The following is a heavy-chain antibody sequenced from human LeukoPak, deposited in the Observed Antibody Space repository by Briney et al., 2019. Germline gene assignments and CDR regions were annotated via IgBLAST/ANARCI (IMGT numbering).Heavy chain of an antibody. CDR1: GYTFTSYG. Sequence: ASVKVSCKASGYTFTSYGFSWVRQAPGQGLEWMGWISAYNGNTNYAQKLQGRVTMTTDTSTSTAYMELRSLRSDDTAVYYCARDPGDIVVVPAAIGIWFDPWGQGTLVTVSS. D-gene: IGHD2-2*01. CDR3: ARDPGDIVVVPAAIGIWFDP. V-gene: IGHV1-18*04. J-gene: IGHJ5*02. CDR2: ISAYNGNT.